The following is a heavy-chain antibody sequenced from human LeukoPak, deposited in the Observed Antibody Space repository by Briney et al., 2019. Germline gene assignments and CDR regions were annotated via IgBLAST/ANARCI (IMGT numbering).Heavy chain of an antibody. J-gene: IGHJ3*02. CDR3: AIPRGGYYLIDAFDI. CDR1: GFTFSSYS. V-gene: IGHV3-21*01. D-gene: IGHD3-22*01. CDR2: ISSSSSYI. Sequence: PGGSLRLSCAASGFTFSSYSMNWVRQAPGKGLEWVSSISSSSSYIYYADSVKGRFTISRDNAKNSLYLQMNSLRAEDTAVYYCAIPRGGYYLIDAFDIWGQGTMVTVSS.